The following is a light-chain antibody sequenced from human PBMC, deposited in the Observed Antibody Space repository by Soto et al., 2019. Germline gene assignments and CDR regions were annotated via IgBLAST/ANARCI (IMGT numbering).Light chain of an antibody. CDR1: QSVGGNY. J-gene: IGKJ5*01. CDR3: QQDGTSSLIT. Sequence: EIVLTQSPGTLSLSPGERATLSCRASQSVGGNYLAWYQRKPVQSPRLLIYAASTRATGIPDRFSGSGAGTDFTLTTSSLEPEDCLVYYYQQDGTSSLITFGQGTRLEIK. V-gene: IGKV3-20*01. CDR2: AAS.